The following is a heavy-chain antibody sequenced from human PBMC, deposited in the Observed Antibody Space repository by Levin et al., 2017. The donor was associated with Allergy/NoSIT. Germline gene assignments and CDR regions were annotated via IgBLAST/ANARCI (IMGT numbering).Heavy chain of an antibody. V-gene: IGHV3-23*01. J-gene: IGHJ6*02. D-gene: IGHD3-10*01. CDR3: AKDERPGGVWVRASYGMDV. Sequence: GGSLRLSCAASGFTFSSHAMNWVRQAPGRGLEWVSAVSGSGGSAFYADSVKGRFTISRDNSKNTLYLRMNSLRAEDTAVYYCAKDERPGGVWVRASYGMDVWGQGTTVTVSS. CDR2: VSGSGGSA. CDR1: GFTFSSHA.